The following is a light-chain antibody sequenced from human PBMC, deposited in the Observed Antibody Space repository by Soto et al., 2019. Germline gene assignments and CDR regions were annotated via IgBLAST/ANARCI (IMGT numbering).Light chain of an antibody. V-gene: IGLV8-61*01. CDR2: TTN. J-gene: IGLJ3*02. Sequence: QAVVTQEPSLSVSPGGTATLTCGLSSGSVSTNNSPSWYQQTPGQAPRTLIYTTNTRSSGVPDRFSGSILGNKAALTITGAQADDECDYHCVLYMGSGIWVFGGGTKVTVL. CDR3: VLYMGSGIWV. CDR1: SGSVSTNNS.